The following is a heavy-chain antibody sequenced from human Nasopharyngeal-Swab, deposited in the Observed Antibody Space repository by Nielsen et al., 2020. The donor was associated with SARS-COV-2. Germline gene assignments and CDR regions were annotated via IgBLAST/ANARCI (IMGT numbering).Heavy chain of an antibody. CDR1: GYTLTELS. J-gene: IGHJ4*02. Sequence: SVNVSCKVSGYTLTELSMHWVRQAPGKGLEWMGGFDPEDGETNYAQKFQGRVTMTEDTSTDTAYMELSSLRSEDTAVYYCATDLLVAARPWGSFDSWGQGTLVTVSS. CDR3: ATDLLVAARPWGSFDS. CDR2: FDPEDGET. V-gene: IGHV1-24*01. D-gene: IGHD6-6*01.